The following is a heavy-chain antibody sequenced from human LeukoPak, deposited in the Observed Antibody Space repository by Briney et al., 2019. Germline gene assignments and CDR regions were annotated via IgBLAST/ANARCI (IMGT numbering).Heavy chain of an antibody. D-gene: IGHD3-9*01. CDR2: ISAYNGNT. V-gene: IGHV1-18*01. J-gene: IGHJ3*02. CDR3: ASEYYDILTGYYRAFDI. Sequence: ASVKVSCKASGYTFTSYAMHWVRQAPGQRLEWMGWISAYNGNTNYAQKLQGRVTMTTDTSTSTAYMELRSLRSDDTAVYYCASEYYDILTGYYRAFDIWGQGTMVTVSS. CDR1: GYTFTSYA.